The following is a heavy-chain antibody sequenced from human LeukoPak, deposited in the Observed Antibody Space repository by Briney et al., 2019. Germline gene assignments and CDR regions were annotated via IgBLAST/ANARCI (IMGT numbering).Heavy chain of an antibody. V-gene: IGHV3-9*01. CDR2: ISWNSCSI. CDR1: GFTFDDYA. D-gene: IGHD6-13*01. J-gene: IGHJ3*02. CDR3: AKDLVAAAGDDAFDI. Sequence: GRSLRLSCAASGFTFDDYAMHWVRQAPGRGLEWVSAISWNSCSIRYADSVKGRFTVSRDNAKNSLHLQMNSLSAEDTAVYYCAKDLVAAAGDDAFDIWGQGTMVTVSS.